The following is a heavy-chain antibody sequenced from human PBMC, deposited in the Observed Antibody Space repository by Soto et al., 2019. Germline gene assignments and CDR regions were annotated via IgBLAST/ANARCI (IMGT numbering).Heavy chain of an antibody. CDR3: ARDKSPYSRGWHNRHFDY. Sequence: QVQLVESGGGVVQPGRSLRLSCAASGFTFSSYAMHWVRQAPGKGLEWVAVISYDGSNKYYADSVKGRFTISRDNSKNTLYLQMNSLRAEDTAVYYCARDKSPYSRGWHNRHFDYWGQGTLVIVSS. CDR1: GFTFSSYA. J-gene: IGHJ4*02. CDR2: ISYDGSNK. D-gene: IGHD6-19*01. V-gene: IGHV3-30-3*01.